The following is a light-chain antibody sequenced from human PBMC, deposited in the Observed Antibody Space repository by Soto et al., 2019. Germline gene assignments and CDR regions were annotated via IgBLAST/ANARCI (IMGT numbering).Light chain of an antibody. CDR2: GAS. V-gene: IGKV1-9*01. CDR3: QQYKNWLALT. J-gene: IGKJ4*01. Sequence: QLTQSPSSLSASVGDRVTITCRASQGIPSYFAWYQQKPGKAPKLLIYGASILQSGVPSRFSGSGSGTDFTLTISSLQPEDSAVYYCQQYKNWLALTFGGGTKVDIK. CDR1: QGIPSY.